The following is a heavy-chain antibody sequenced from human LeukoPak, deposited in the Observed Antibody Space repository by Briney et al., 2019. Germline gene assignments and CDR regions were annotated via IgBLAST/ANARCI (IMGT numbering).Heavy chain of an antibody. CDR3: SPLGYGDYFWFDP. D-gene: IGHD4-17*01. V-gene: IGHV3-21*04. Sequence: PGGSLRLSCAASGFTFRSYSMNWVRQAPGRGLEWVSSISSSCSYIYYADSVKGRFTISRDNAKNSLYLQMSSLRAEDTAVYYCSPLGYGDYFWFDPWGQGTLVTVSS. CDR2: ISSSCSYI. CDR1: GFTFRSYS. J-gene: IGHJ5*02.